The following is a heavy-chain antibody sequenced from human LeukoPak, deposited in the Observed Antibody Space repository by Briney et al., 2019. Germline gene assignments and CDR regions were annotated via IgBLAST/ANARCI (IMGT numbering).Heavy chain of an antibody. D-gene: IGHD3-22*01. Sequence: GGSLRLSCAASGFTFDDYAMHWVRQAPGKGLEWVSGISWNSGSIGYADSVKGRFTISRDNAKNSLYLQMNSLRAEDTALYYCPKDIGRYSSSGYPLGFDYWGQGTLVTVSS. CDR1: GFTFDDYA. V-gene: IGHV3-9*01. CDR3: PKDIGRYSSSGYPLGFDY. J-gene: IGHJ4*02. CDR2: ISWNSGSI.